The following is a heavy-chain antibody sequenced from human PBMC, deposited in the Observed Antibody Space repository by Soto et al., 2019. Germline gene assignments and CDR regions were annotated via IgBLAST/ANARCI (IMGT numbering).Heavy chain of an antibody. V-gene: IGHV3-53*01. J-gene: IGHJ3*02. CDR2: IYSGGST. Sequence: EVQLVESGGGLVQPGGSLRLSCAASGFTVSSNYMSWVRQAPGKGLEWVSVIYSGGSTYYADAVKGRFTISRDNSKNTLYLQMNSLRAEDTAVYYCARERCMSTSCADWEDAFDIWGQGTMVTVSS. CDR3: ARERCMSTSCADWEDAFDI. CDR1: GFTVSSNY. D-gene: IGHD2-2*01.